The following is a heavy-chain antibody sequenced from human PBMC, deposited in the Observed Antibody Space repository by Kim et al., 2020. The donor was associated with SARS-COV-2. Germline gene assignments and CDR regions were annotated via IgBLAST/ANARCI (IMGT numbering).Heavy chain of an antibody. V-gene: IGHV1-69*13. D-gene: IGHD2-15*01. CDR3: VCVRGNSRPYYYYGMDV. Sequence: SVKVSCKASGGTFSSYAISWVRQAPGQGLEWMGGIIPIFGTANYAQKFQGRVTITADESTSTAYMELSSLRSEDTAVYYCVCVRGNSRPYYYYGMDVWGQGTTVTVSS. CDR2: IIPIFGTA. CDR1: GGTFSSYA. J-gene: IGHJ6*02.